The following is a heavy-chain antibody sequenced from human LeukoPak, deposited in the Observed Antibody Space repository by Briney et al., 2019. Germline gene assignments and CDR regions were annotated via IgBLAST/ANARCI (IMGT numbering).Heavy chain of an antibody. Sequence: ASVKVSCKASGYTFTGYYMHWVRQAPGQGLEWMGRINPNNGGTYYAQKFQGRVTMTRDTSTSTAYMELRRLRSDDTAVYFCAREGGFGIGYAYNLYWFDPWGQGTLVTVSS. CDR2: INPNNGGT. D-gene: IGHD5-18*01. CDR3: AREGGFGIGYAYNLYWFDP. V-gene: IGHV1-2*06. J-gene: IGHJ5*02. CDR1: GYTFTGYY.